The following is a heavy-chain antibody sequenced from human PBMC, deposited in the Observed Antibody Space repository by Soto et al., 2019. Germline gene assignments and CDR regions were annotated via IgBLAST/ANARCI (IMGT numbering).Heavy chain of an antibody. CDR1: GGPFSSYA. CDR2: IIPIFGTA. Sequence: QVQLVQSGAELKKPGSSWKFSGKASGGPFSSYAISWVRKAPGQGLEWMGGIIPIFGTANYAQKFQGRVTITADESTSTAYMELSSLRSEDTAVYYCARDLFPPRGTFDYWGQGTLVTVSS. CDR3: ARDLFPPRGTFDY. V-gene: IGHV1-69*12. J-gene: IGHJ4*02.